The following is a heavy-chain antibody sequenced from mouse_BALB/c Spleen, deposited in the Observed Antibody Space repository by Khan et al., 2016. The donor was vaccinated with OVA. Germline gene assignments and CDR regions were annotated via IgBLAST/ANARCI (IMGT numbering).Heavy chain of an antibody. D-gene: IGHD2-14*01. V-gene: IGHV1-4*01. Sequence: QVQLQQSGAELARPGASVKMSCKASGYTFTSYTMHWVKQRPGQGLEWIGYISPSSGYTNYNQKFKDKATLTADKSSSPAYMQLSSLTSEDSAVYYCAREGAYYRSDGWFAYWGQGTLVTVAA. CDR2: ISPSSGYT. J-gene: IGHJ3*01. CDR3: AREGAYYRSDGWFAY. CDR1: GYTFTSYT.